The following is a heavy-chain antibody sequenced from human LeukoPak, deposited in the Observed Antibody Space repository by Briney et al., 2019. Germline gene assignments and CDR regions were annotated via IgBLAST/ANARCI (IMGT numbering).Heavy chain of an antibody. CDR1: GGTFSSYA. V-gene: IGHV1-69*05. D-gene: IGHD3-9*01. J-gene: IGHJ3*02. CDR2: IIPIFGTA. CDR3: ARDRPRILTGLLGVPRDAFDI. Sequence: ASVKVSCKASGGTFSSYAISWVRQAPGQGLEWMGGIIPIFGTANYAQKFQGRVTITTDESTSTAYMELSSLRSEDTAMYYCARDRPRILTGLLGVPRDAFDIWGQGTMVTVSS.